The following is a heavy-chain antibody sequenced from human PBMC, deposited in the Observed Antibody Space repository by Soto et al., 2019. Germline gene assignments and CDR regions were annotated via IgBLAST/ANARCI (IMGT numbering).Heavy chain of an antibody. CDR3: ARELEFGESNWFDP. V-gene: IGHV1-69*04. CDR1: GGTFSSYP. CDR2: IIPILGIA. D-gene: IGHD3-10*01. J-gene: IGHJ5*02. Sequence: QVQLVQSGAEVQTPGSSVKVSCKASGGTFSSYPISWVRQAPGQGLAWMGRIIPILGIANYAQKLQGRVTNTADKSTSTAYMELSSLRSEDTAVYYWARELEFGESNWFDPWGQGTLGTGSS.